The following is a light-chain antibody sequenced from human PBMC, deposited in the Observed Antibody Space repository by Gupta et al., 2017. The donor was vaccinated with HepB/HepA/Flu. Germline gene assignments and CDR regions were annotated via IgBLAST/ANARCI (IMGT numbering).Light chain of an antibody. CDR2: EVN. V-gene: IGLV2-23*02. CDR1: SSDVGSYNL. J-gene: IGLJ2*01. CDR3: CLYTGSGAW. Sequence: QSALTQPASVSGSPGQSNTISCTGTSSDVGSYNLISWYQQHPGKAPTILIHEVNKRASGVSNRFSGSKSGNTASLTISGLQAEDEADYYCCLYTGSGAWIGGGTKLTVL.